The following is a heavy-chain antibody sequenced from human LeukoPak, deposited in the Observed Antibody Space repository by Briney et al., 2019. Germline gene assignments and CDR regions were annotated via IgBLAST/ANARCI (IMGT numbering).Heavy chain of an antibody. D-gene: IGHD3-10*01. V-gene: IGHV3-74*01. CDR2: INSDGSST. CDR1: GFTFSSYA. Sequence: GGSLRLSCAASGFTFSSYAMSWVRQVPGKGLVWVSRINSDGSSTSYADPVRGRFTISRDNAKNTLFLQMNSLRAEDTAVYYCARSYYYGSGSHAFDIWGQGTMVIVSS. CDR3: ARSYYYGSGSHAFDI. J-gene: IGHJ3*02.